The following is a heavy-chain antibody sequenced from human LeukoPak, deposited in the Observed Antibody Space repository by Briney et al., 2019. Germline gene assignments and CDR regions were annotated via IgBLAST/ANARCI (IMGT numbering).Heavy chain of an antibody. J-gene: IGHJ6*03. CDR1: GFTFSSYA. V-gene: IGHV3-43*02. Sequence: GGSLRLSCAASGFTFSSYAMSWVRQAPGKGLEWVSLISWDGGSTYYADPVKGRFTISRKNSKNSLYLQMNSLRTEDTALYYCAKGIAAQRPYYYYFMDGWGKGTTVTVSS. D-gene: IGHD6-6*01. CDR3: AKGIAAQRPYYYYFMDG. CDR2: ISWDGGST.